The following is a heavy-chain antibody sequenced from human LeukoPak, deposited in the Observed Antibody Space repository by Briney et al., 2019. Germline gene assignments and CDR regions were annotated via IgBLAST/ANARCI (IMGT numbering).Heavy chain of an antibody. CDR1: GYTFTGYY. D-gene: IGHD3-22*01. V-gene: IGHV1-2*06. J-gene: IGHJ4*02. CDR2: INPNSGGT. CDR3: ARGQYYYGSSGYLLHYYFDY. Sequence: SVKVSCKASGYTFTGYYMHWVRQAPGQGLEWMGRINPNSGGTNYAQKFQGRVTMTRDTSISTAYMELSRLRSDDTAVYYCARGQYYYGSSGYLLHYYFDYWGQGTLVTVSS.